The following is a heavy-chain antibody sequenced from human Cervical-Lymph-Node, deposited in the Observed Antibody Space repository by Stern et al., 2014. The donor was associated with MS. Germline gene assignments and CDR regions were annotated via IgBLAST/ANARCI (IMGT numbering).Heavy chain of an antibody. V-gene: IGHV1-46*03. J-gene: IGHJ4*02. D-gene: IGHD3-22*01. CDR2: INPSDGSA. CDR1: GYTFTTYY. CDR3: ARPLYFDSSGLDY. Sequence: VPLVESGAEVKKPGASVKVSCKASGYTFTTYYLHWVRQAPGQGLEWMGIINPSDGSASYTQKFHGRVTMTRDTSTSTVYMELRNLRSEDTAVYYCARPLYFDSSGLDYWGQGTLVTVSS.